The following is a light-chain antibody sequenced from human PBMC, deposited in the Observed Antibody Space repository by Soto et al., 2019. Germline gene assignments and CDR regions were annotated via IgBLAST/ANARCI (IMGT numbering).Light chain of an antibody. CDR2: DTS. Sequence: TQSPSSVFASVGDRATLSCRASQSVGSYFAWYQQKPGQTPRLLIYDTSNRATGIPARFSGSGSGTDFALTISSLEPEDFAVYYCQQRTNWPWTFGQGTKVEIK. V-gene: IGKV3-11*01. CDR1: QSVGSY. CDR3: QQRTNWPWT. J-gene: IGKJ1*01.